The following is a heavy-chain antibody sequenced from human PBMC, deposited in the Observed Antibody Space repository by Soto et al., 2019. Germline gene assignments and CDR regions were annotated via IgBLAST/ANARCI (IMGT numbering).Heavy chain of an antibody. Sequence: EVQLVESGGGLVQPGGSLRLSCAASGFTFSSYWMHWVRQAPGKGLVWVSRINSDGSSTSYADSVKGRFTISRDNAKNTLYLQMNSLRAEDTAVYYCARDVAMVTYYYYYYGMDVWGQGTTVTVSS. D-gene: IGHD5-18*01. V-gene: IGHV3-74*01. J-gene: IGHJ6*02. CDR3: ARDVAMVTYYYYYYGMDV. CDR2: INSDGSST. CDR1: GFTFSSYW.